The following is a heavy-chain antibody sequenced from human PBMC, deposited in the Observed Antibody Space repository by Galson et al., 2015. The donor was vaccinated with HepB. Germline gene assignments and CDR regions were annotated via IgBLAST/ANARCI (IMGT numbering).Heavy chain of an antibody. J-gene: IGHJ1*01. CDR2: IYPGDSDT. D-gene: IGHD6-6*01. V-gene: IGHV5-51*03. Sequence: QSGAEVKKPGESLKISCKGSGYSFTSYWIGWVRQMPGKGLEWMGIIYPGDSDTRYSPSFQGQVTISADKSISTAYLQWSSLKASDTAMYYCATSGRGSSSSWTFSQHWGQGTLVTVSS. CDR3: ATSGRGSSSSWTFSQH. CDR1: GYSFTSYW.